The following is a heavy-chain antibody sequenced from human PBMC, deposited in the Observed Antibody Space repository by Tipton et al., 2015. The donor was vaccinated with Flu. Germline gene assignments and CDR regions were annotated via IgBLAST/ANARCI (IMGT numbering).Heavy chain of an antibody. J-gene: IGHJ6*02. CDR1: GGSISSGGYY. D-gene: IGHD3-3*01. CDR2: IYYSGST. CDR3: ARGNEYYDFWSGYYHYGMDV. Sequence: TLSLTCTVSGGSISSGGYYWSWIRQHPGKGLEWIGYIYYSGSTYYNPSLKSRVTISVDTSKNQFSLKLSSVTAADTAVYYCARGNEYYDFWSGYYHYGMDVWGQGTTVTVSS. V-gene: IGHV4-31*03.